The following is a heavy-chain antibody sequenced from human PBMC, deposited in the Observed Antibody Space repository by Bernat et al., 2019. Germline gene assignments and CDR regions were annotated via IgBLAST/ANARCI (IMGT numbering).Heavy chain of an antibody. J-gene: IGHJ6*02. D-gene: IGHD2-2*01. V-gene: IGHV3-11*06. CDR2: ISSSSSYK. CDR1: GFTFSDYY. CDR3: ARGPESDIVVVPAAMIGMDV. Sequence: QVQLVESGVGLVKPGGSLRLSCAASGFTFSDYYMSWIRQAPGKGMEWGSYISSSSSYKNYADSGKGRFTISRENAKNSLYLQMNSLRAEDTAVYYCARGPESDIVVVPAAMIGMDVWGQGTTVTVSS.